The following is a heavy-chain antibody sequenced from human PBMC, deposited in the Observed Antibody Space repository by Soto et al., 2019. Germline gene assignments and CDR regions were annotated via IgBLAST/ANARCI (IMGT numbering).Heavy chain of an antibody. V-gene: IGHV1-18*01. J-gene: IGHJ6*02. CDR1: GYTFTSYG. CDR3: AGYSSSSGFYYGMNV. D-gene: IGHD6-6*01. Sequence: ASVKVSCKASGYTFTSYGISWVRQAPGQGLEWMGWISAYNGNTNYAQKLQGRVTMTTDTSTSTAYMELRSLRSDDTAVYYCAGYSSSSGFYYGMNVWGQGTTVTVSS. CDR2: ISAYNGNT.